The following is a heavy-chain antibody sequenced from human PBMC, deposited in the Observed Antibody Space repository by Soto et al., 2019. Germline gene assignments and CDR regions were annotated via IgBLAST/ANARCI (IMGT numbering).Heavy chain of an antibody. D-gene: IGHD3-22*01. CDR2: ISGSGGST. J-gene: IGHJ4*02. CDR1: GFTFSSYA. V-gene: IGHV3-23*01. CDR3: AFTRYYYDSSGYVTAHNFDY. Sequence: GSLRLSCAASGFTFSSYAMSWVRQAPGKGLEWVSAISGSGGSTYYADSVKGRFTISRDNSKNTLYLQMNSLRAEDTAVYYCAFTRYYYDSSGYVTAHNFDYWGQGTLVTVSS.